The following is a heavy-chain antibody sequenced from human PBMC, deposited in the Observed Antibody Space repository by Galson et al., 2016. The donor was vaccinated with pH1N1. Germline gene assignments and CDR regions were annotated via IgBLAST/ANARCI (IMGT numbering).Heavy chain of an antibody. CDR2: IYYSGST. Sequence: TLSLTCAVSGGSISSGGYYWSWIRQHPGKGLEWIGYIYYSGSTYYNPSLKSRVTISVGTSKNQYSLKLNSVTAADTAVYYCARHTRWGSSSSFDYLGQGALVTVSS. D-gene: IGHD6-13*01. J-gene: IGHJ4*02. CDR1: GGSISSGGYY. V-gene: IGHV4-31*11. CDR3: ARHTRWGSSSSFDY.